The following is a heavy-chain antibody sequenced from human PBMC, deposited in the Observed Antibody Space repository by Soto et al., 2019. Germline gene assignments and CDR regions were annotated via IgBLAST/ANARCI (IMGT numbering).Heavy chain of an antibody. CDR1: GGTFSSLG. J-gene: IGHJ4*02. CDR2: IIPISGRT. CDR3: ATRGTQGRWLEFADY. Sequence: QVQLVQSGAEVKRPGSSVKVSCAASGGTFSSLGFTWVRQAPGQGLAWMGGIIPISGRTTFAPKFLGSVTITADESTRTTYMELTALTSDDTAIYYCATRGTQGRWLEFADYWGQGTLVTVSS. V-gene: IGHV1-69*01. D-gene: IGHD5-12*01.